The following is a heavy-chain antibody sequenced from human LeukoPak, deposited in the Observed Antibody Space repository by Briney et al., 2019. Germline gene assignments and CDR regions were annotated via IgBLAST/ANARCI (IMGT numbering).Heavy chain of an antibody. V-gene: IGHV1-18*01. CDR2: ISAYNGNT. Sequence: ASVKVSCKASGYTFTSYGIGWVRQAPGQGLEWMGWISAYNGNTNYAQKLQGRVTITRDTSASTAYMELSSLTSEDTAVYYCARSNDGDYWGQGTLVTVSS. CDR1: GYTFTSYG. CDR3: ARSNDGDY. J-gene: IGHJ4*02. D-gene: IGHD5-24*01.